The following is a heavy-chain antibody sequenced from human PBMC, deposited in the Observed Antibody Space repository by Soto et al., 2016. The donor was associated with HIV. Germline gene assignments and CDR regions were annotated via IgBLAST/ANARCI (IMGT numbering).Heavy chain of an antibody. J-gene: IGHJ6*03. CDR2: VFYSGST. CDR1: GDSISGYY. Sequence: QVQLQESGPGLVKPSETLSLTCTVSGDSISGYYWSWIRQLPGKGLEWIGYVFYSGSTKYNPSLKSRVTISVDTSKNQFSLKLSSVTAADTAVYYCARSYGDFVGYYYYYYMDVWATDHGHRLL. D-gene: IGHD4-17*01. V-gene: IGHV4-59*01. CDR3: ARSYGDFVGYYYYYYMDV.